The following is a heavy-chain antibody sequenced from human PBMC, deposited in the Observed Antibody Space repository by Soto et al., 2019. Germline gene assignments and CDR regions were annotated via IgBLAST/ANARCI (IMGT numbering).Heavy chain of an antibody. J-gene: IGHJ6*02. CDR1: GFTFDDYA. CDR2: ISWDGGST. Sequence: QPGGSLRLSCAASGFTFDDYAMHWVRQAPGKGLEWVSLISWDGGSTYYADSVKGRFTISRDNSKNSLYLQMNSLRAEDTALYYCAKDIPTATSIAVAGPSGYYGMDVWDPETTVTVSS. CDR3: AKDIPTATSIAVAGPSGYYGMDV. D-gene: IGHD6-19*01. V-gene: IGHV3-43D*04.